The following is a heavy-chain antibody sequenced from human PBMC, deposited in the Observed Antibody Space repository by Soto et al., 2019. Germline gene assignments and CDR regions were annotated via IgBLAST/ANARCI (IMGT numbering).Heavy chain of an antibody. CDR1: GYSFTSYW. CDR2: IDASDSYT. D-gene: IGHD2-2*01. J-gene: IGHJ6*02. Sequence: GSSLKISCKCSGYSFTSYWISWVRQIPGKGLEWMGRIDASDSYTNYSPSFQGHVTISADKSISTAYLQWSSLKASDTAMYYCAIPYCRSTSCYQGHYYSYYGMDLWGHGNTVTV. V-gene: IGHV5-10-1*01. CDR3: AIPYCRSTSCYQGHYYSYYGMDL.